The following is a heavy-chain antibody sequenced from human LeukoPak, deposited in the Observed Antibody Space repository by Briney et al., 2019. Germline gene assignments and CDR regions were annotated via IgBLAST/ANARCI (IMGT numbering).Heavy chain of an antibody. CDR1: GASIISGNYF. Sequence: SETLSLTCTVSGASIISGNYFWGWVRQPPGKRLEWIGSWHHSGITDYNPSLKSRVTIVADTSNNQFSLKLASVAAADSAVYFCARQYEFWGQGTLVTVSS. CDR3: ARQYEF. V-gene: IGHV4-39*01. J-gene: IGHJ4*02. D-gene: IGHD3-10*01. CDR2: WHHSGIT.